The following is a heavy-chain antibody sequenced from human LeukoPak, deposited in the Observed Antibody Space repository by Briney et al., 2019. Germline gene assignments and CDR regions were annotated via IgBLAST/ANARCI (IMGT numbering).Heavy chain of an antibody. Sequence: GGSLRLSCAASGFTFSSYAMSWVHQATGKGLEWVSAISGSGGRTDYADSVEGRFTISRDNSKNSLYLQMISLRAEDTALYYCAKPATYYDILTGYDYWGQGTLVTVFS. CDR2: ISGSGGRT. CDR3: AKPATYYDILTGYDY. D-gene: IGHD3-9*01. CDR1: GFTFSSYA. V-gene: IGHV3-23*01. J-gene: IGHJ4*02.